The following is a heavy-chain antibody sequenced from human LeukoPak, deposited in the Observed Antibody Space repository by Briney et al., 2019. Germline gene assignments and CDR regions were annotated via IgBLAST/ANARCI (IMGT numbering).Heavy chain of an antibody. J-gene: IGHJ3*02. D-gene: IGHD2-2*01. CDR2: IYYSGST. V-gene: IGHV4-30-4*01. CDR3: AREFWGYCSSTSCHDAFDI. CDR1: GGSISSGDYY. Sequence: PSQTLSLTCTVSGGSISSGDYYWSWIRQPPGEGLEWIGYIYYSGSTYYNPSLKSRVTISVDTSKNQFSLKLSSVTAADTAVYYCAREFWGYCSSTSCHDAFDIWGQGTMVTVSS.